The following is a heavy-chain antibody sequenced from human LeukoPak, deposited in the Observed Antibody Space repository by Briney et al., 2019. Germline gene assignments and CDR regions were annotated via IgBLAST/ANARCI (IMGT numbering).Heavy chain of an antibody. CDR2: ISRSATDT. CDR1: GFTFSNYD. J-gene: IGHJ6*02. CDR3: ARVPGHYGMDV. V-gene: IGHV3-23*01. D-gene: IGHD1-14*01. Sequence: GGTLRLSCAASGFTFSNYDMSWVRQAPGKGLEWVSAISRSATDTYYADSVKGRFTISRDNSRNTLYLQMNSLRAEDTAVYYCARVPGHYGMDVWGQGTTVTVSS.